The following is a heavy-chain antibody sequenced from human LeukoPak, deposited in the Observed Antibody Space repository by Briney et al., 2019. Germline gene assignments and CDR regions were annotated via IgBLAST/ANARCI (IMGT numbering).Heavy chain of an antibody. D-gene: IGHD2-8*01. Sequence: PSETLSLTCTVSGYSISSGYYWGWIRQPPGKGLEWIGSICHSGSTYYNPSLKSRVTISVDTSKNQFSLKLSSVTAADTAVYYCARVSDLIYFDYWGQGTLVTVSS. J-gene: IGHJ4*02. CDR2: ICHSGST. V-gene: IGHV4-38-2*02. CDR1: GYSISSGYY. CDR3: ARVSDLIYFDY.